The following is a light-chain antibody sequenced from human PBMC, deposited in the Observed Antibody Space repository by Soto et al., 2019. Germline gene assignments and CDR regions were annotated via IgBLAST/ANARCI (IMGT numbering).Light chain of an antibody. CDR2: EVT. CDR1: SSDAGGYNY. CDR3: SSYAGSSTLV. V-gene: IGLV2-8*01. J-gene: IGLJ2*01. Sequence: QSALTQPPSASGSPGQSVTISCTGTSSDAGGYNYVSWYQQHPGKVPKLIIFEVTERPSGVPDRFSGSKSGVTASLTVSGLQAEDEANYYCSSYAGSSTLVFGGGTKLTVL.